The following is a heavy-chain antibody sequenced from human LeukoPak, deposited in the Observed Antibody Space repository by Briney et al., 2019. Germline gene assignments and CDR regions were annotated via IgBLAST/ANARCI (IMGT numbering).Heavy chain of an antibody. Sequence: GGSLRLSCAASGFTLSSYSMNWVRQAPGKGLEWVSYMSISSDTIYYADSVKGRFTISRDNAKNSLYLQMNSLRDDDTAVYYCARGPPMFTPWGQGTLVTVSS. CDR2: MSISSDTI. CDR1: GFTLSSYS. D-gene: IGHD3-10*01. V-gene: IGHV3-48*02. J-gene: IGHJ5*02. CDR3: ARGPPMFTP.